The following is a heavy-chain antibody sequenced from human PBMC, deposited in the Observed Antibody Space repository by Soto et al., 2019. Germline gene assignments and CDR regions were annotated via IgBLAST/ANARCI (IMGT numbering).Heavy chain of an antibody. CDR1: GGSISSGDYY. CDR3: ARTDYDILTGYGGYFDY. CDR2: IYYSGST. D-gene: IGHD3-9*01. Sequence: QVQLQESGPGLVKPSQTLSLTCTVSGGSISSGDYYWSWIRQHPGKGLEWIGYIYYSGSTYYNPSLKSRVTISVDTSKNQFSLKLSSVTAADTAVYYCARTDYDILTGYGGYFDYWGQGTLVTVSS. J-gene: IGHJ4*02. V-gene: IGHV4-30-4*01.